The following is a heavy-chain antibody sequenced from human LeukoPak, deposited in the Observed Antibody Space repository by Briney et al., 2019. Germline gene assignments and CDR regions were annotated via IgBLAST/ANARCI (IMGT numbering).Heavy chain of an antibody. D-gene: IGHD6-25*01. CDR3: ARHEPLAAFDY. CDR1: GYSFTSYW. J-gene: IGHJ4*02. CDR2: IYPGDSDT. V-gene: IGHV5-51*01. Sequence: GESLKISCKGSGYSFTSYWTAWVRQMPGKGLEWMGIIYPGDSDTRYSPSFQGQVTISADKSISTAYLQWSSLKASDTAMYYCARHEPLAAFDYWGQGTLVTVSS.